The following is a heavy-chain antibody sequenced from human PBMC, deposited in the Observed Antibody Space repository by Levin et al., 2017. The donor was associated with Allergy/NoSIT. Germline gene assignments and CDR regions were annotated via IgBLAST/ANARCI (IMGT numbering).Heavy chain of an antibody. V-gene: IGHV3-33*05. CDR3: ARDRDTTVHFHWFDP. CDR2: ISYDGSKQ. Sequence: SGESLKISCAASGFTFSSYGMHWVRQAPGKGLEWVAVISYDGSKQYYADSVRGRFTFSRDNSKNSLYLQMNSLRAEDTAIYYCARDRDTTVHFHWFDPWGQGTLVTVSS. CDR1: GFTFSSYG. D-gene: IGHD2/OR15-2a*01. J-gene: IGHJ5*02.